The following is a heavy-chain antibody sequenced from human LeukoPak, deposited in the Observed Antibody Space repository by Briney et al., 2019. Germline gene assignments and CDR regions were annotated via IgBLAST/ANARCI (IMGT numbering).Heavy chain of an antibody. J-gene: IGHJ4*02. CDR1: GYTFTGYY. CDR2: INPSGGST. V-gene: IGHV1-46*01. CDR3: ARLGKQQLAGYDY. Sequence: GASVKVSCKASGYTFTGYYMHWVRQAPGQGLEWMGIINPSGGSTSYAQKFQGRVTMARDTSTSTVYMELSSLRSEDTAVYYCARLGKQQLAGYDYWGQGTLVTVSS. D-gene: IGHD6-13*01.